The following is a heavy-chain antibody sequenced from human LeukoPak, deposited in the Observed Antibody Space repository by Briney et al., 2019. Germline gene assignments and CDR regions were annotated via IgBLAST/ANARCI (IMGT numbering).Heavy chain of an antibody. D-gene: IGHD6-25*01. CDR3: ARYQRAVLDAFDI. CDR2: IYSGGST. V-gene: IGHV3-53*01. CDR1: GFTVSSNY. Sequence: GGSLSLSCAASGFTVSSNYMSWLRQAPGKGLEWVSVIYSGGSTYYADSVKGRFTISRDNSKNTLYLQMNSLRAEDTAVYYCARYQRAVLDAFDIWGQGTMVTVSS. J-gene: IGHJ3*02.